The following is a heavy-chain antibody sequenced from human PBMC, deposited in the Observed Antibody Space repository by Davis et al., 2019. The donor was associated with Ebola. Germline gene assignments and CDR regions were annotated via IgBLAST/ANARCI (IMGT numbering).Heavy chain of an antibody. J-gene: IGHJ1*01. D-gene: IGHD2-2*02. Sequence: PSETLSLTCAVYGGSFSGYYWSWIRQPPGKGLEWIGEINHSGSTNYNPSLKSRVTISVDTSKNQFSLKLSSVTAADTAVYYCARVDCSSTSCYIQHWGQGTLVTVSS. CDR3: ARVDCSSTSCYIQH. V-gene: IGHV4-34*01. CDR1: GGSFSGYY. CDR2: INHSGST.